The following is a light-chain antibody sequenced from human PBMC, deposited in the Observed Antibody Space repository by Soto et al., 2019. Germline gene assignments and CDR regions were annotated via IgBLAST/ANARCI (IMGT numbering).Light chain of an antibody. CDR3: QTWGTCSGV. Sequence: QPVLTQSPSASASLGASVKLTCTLSSGHSSYAIAWHQQQPEKGPRYLMKLNSDGSHSKGDAIPDRFSGSSSGAERYLTISSLQSEDEADYYCQTWGTCSGVFGGGTKVTVL. V-gene: IGLV4-69*01. J-gene: IGLJ2*01. CDR2: LNSDGSH. CDR1: SGHSSYA.